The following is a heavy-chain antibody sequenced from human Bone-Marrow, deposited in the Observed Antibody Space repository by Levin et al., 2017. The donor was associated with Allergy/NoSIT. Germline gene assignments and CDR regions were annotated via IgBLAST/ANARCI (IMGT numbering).Heavy chain of an antibody. CDR1: GFTFDDYG. V-gene: IGHV3-20*01. Sequence: GGSLRLSCAASGFTFDDYGMSWVRQAPGKGLEWVSGINWNGGSTGYADSVKGRFTISRDNAKNSLYLQMNSLRAEDTALYHCARRPAGEPSVGFDYWGQGTLVTVSS. J-gene: IGHJ4*02. CDR2: INWNGGST. D-gene: IGHD2-2*01. CDR3: ARRPAGEPSVGFDY.